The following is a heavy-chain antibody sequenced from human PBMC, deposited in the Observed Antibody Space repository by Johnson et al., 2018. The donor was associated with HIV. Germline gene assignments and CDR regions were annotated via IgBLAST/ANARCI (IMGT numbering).Heavy chain of an antibody. CDR3: AKTRLRFLEWYDAFDI. CDR2: LWYDGSNK. J-gene: IGHJ3*02. D-gene: IGHD3-3*01. V-gene: IGHV3-33*06. Sequence: QVQLVESGGGVVQHGRSLRLSCAASGFTFSSYGMHWVRQAPGKGLEWVAVLWYDGSNKYYADSVKGRFTISRDNSKNTLYLQMNSLRAEDTAVYYCAKTRLRFLEWYDAFDIWGQGTMVTVSS. CDR1: GFTFSSYG.